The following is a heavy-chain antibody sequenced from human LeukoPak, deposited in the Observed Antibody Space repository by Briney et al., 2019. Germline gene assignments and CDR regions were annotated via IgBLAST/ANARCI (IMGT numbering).Heavy chain of an antibody. V-gene: IGHV1-2*02. CDR2: INPNSGGT. CDR3: ARGRKRGDYVSRFDY. J-gene: IGHJ4*02. Sequence: ASVKVSCKASGYTFTGYYMHWVRQAPGQGLEWMGWINPNSGGTNYAQKFQGRVTMTRDTSISTAYMELSRLRSDDTAVYYCARGRKRGDYVSRFDYWGQGTLVTVSS. CDR1: GYTFTGYY. D-gene: IGHD4-17*01.